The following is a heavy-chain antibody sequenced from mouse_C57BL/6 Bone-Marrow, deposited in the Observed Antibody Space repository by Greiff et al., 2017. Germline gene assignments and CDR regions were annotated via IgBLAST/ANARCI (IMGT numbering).Heavy chain of an antibody. CDR3: AREELGREYFDY. D-gene: IGHD4-1*01. CDR1: GFTFSDYG. CDR2: ISSGSSTI. Sequence: EVQRVESGGGLVKPGGSLKLSCAASGFTFSDYGMHWVRQAPEKGLEWVAYISSGSSTIYYADTVKGRFTISRDNAKNTLFLQMTSLRSEDTAMYYCAREELGREYFDYWGQGTTLTVSS. V-gene: IGHV5-17*01. J-gene: IGHJ2*01.